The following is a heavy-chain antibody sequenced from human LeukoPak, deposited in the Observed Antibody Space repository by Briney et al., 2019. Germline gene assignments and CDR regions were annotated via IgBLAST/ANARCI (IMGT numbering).Heavy chain of an antibody. D-gene: IGHD3-10*01. CDR3: ARERITMVRAPSNYFDY. CDR2: IYYSGST. CDR1: GGSISSGSYY. J-gene: IGHJ4*02. V-gene: IGHV4-39*02. Sequence: PSETLSLTCTVSGGSISSGSYYWSWIRQPPGKGLEWIGSIYYSGSTYYNPSLKSRVTISVDTSKNQFSLKLSSVTAADTAVYYSARERITMVRAPSNYFDYWGQGTLVTVSS.